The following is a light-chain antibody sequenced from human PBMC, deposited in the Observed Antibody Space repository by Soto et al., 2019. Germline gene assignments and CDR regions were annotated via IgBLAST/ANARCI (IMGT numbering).Light chain of an antibody. CDR2: EGS. CDR1: SSDVGSYNL. V-gene: IGLV2-23*01. Sequence: QSALTQPASVSGSPGQSITISCTGISSDVGSYNLVSWYQQHPGKAPKVMIYEGSKRPSGVSNRFSGSRPGNTASLTISGLQAEDEAHYYCSSYAGSSTHVVCGGGTKLTVL. CDR3: SSYAGSSTHVV. J-gene: IGLJ2*01.